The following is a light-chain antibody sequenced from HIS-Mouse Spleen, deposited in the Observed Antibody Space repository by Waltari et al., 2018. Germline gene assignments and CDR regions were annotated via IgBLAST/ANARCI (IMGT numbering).Light chain of an antibody. CDR3: QQYNNWPPYT. J-gene: IGKJ2*01. CDR1: QSVSSN. CDR2: GAS. Sequence: EIVMTQSPATLSVSPGERATLSCRASQSVSSNLAWYQQKPGQAPPHLIYGASTRATGIPARFSGSGSGTAFTLTISSLQSEDFAVYYCQQYNNWPPYTFGQGTKLEIK. V-gene: IGKV3-15*01.